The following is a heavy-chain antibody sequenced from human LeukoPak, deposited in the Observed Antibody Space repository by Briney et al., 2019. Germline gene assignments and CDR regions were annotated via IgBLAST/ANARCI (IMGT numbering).Heavy chain of an antibody. V-gene: IGHV3-43*02. J-gene: IGHJ5*02. Sequence: PGGSLRLSCAASGFTFDDYAMHWVRQAPGKGLEWVSVISGDGGSTDYADSVKGRFTISRDNSKNSLYLQMNSLRTEDTALYYCAKDRVQGYCSGGSCYPIFDPWGQGTLVTVSS. D-gene: IGHD2-15*01. CDR3: AKDRVQGYCSGGSCYPIFDP. CDR2: ISGDGGST. CDR1: GFTFDDYA.